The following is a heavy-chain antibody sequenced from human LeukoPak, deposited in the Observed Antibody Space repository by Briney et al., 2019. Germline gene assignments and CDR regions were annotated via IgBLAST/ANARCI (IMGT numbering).Heavy chain of an antibody. Sequence: SVKVSCKAAGGTFSSYAISWVRQAPGQGLEWMGGIIPIFGTANYAQKFQGRVTITADESTSTAYMELSGLRSEDTAVYYCARGGSGWPLDYWGQGTLVTVSS. J-gene: IGHJ4*02. CDR1: GGTFSSYA. CDR2: IIPIFGTA. D-gene: IGHD6-19*01. CDR3: ARGGSGWPLDY. V-gene: IGHV1-69*13.